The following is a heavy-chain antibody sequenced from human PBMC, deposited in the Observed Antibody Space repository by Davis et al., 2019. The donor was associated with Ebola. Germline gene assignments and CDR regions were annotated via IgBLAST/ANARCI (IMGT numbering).Heavy chain of an antibody. CDR1: GFTFDNFW. D-gene: IGHD6-19*01. J-gene: IGHJ4*02. CDR2: IYRDGSEK. V-gene: IGHV3-7*03. CDR3: ARGVAVGGFYFEY. Sequence: GESLKISCAASGFTFDNFWMSWVRQAPGKGLGWVANIYRDGSEKYYVDSVKGRFTISRDNTKNSLYLQMNSLRAEDTAVYFCARGVAVGGFYFEYWGQGTLVTVSS.